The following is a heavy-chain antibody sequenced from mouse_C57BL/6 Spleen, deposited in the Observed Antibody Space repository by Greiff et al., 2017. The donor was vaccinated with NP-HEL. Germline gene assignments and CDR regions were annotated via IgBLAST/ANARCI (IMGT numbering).Heavy chain of an antibody. J-gene: IGHJ1*03. V-gene: IGHV1-81*01. CDR2: IYPRSGNT. D-gene: IGHD2-1*01. CDR3: ARSDGNYPSWYFDV. Sequence: VHLVESGAELARPGASVKLSCKASGYTFTSYGISWVKQRTGQGLEWIGEIYPRSGNTYYNEKFKGKATLTADKSSSTAYMELRSLTSEDSAVYFCARSDGNYPSWYFDVWGTGTTVTVSS. CDR1: GYTFTSYG.